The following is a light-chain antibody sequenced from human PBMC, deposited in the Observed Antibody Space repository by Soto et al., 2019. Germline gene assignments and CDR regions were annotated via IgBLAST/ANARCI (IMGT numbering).Light chain of an antibody. CDR3: TSFTTTSTWV. J-gene: IGLJ3*02. CDR2: QVT. Sequence: QSVLTQPASVSGFPGQSITISCIGTIRDVGGYNFVSWYQQYPGKAPKLMIHQVTVRPSGVSDRFSGSKSANTAFLTISGLQAEDEGDYYCTSFTTTSTWVFGGGTKLTVL. CDR1: IRDVGGYNF. V-gene: IGLV2-14*01.